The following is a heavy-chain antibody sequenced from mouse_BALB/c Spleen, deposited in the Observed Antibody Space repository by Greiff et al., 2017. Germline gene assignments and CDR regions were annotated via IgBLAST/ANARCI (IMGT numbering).Heavy chain of an antibody. J-gene: IGHJ2*01. CDR1: GYAFTSYN. CDR2: IDPYNGGT. CDR3: ARAVYGNYFDY. Sequence: VQLQQSGPELAKPVASVKVSCKASGYAFTSYNMYWVKQSHGKSLEWIGYIDPYNGGTSYNQKFKGTATLTVDKSSSPAYMHLNSLTSEDSAVYYCARAVYGNYFDYWGEGTTLTVSS. D-gene: IGHD2-1*01. V-gene: IGHV1S135*01.